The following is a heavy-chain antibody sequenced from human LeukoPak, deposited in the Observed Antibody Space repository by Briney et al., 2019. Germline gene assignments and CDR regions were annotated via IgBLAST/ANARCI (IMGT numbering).Heavy chain of an antibody. CDR3: ARDSPEDRDSAFDI. J-gene: IGHJ3*02. D-gene: IGHD1-14*01. CDR1: GYIFSAYY. V-gene: IGHV1-2*02. CDR2: INPNSGDT. Sequence: VASVQSSCKASGYIFSAYYINWVRRAAGQGREWMGWINPNSGDTNYAQKVQGRFTMTRDTSISTAYMEVTRLRSDDTAVYYCARDSPEDRDSAFDIWGQGTMVSVSS.